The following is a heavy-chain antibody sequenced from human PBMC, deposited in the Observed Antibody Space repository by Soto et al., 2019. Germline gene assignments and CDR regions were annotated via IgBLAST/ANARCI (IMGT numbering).Heavy chain of an antibody. CDR2: IRRKANSYTT. J-gene: IGHJ6*02. D-gene: IGHD6-19*01. V-gene: IGHV3-72*01. Sequence: EVQLVESGGGLVQPGGSLRLSGAASGLIFSDYHMDWVRQAPGKGLEWVGRIRRKANSYTTEYAASVKGRFTISRDDSKNSLYLPMNSLKTEDTAVYYCAMLGGWSGGSNDMDVWGQGTTVTVSS. CDR1: GLIFSDYH. CDR3: AMLGGWSGGSNDMDV.